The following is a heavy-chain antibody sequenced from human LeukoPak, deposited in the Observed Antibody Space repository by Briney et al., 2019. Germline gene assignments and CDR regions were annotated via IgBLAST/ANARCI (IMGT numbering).Heavy chain of an antibody. CDR1: GFTFSSYG. CDR3: ARDGAPDAFDI. J-gene: IGHJ3*02. V-gene: IGHV3-48*01. CDR2: ISSSSSTK. Sequence: PGGSLRLSCAASGFTFSSYGMNWVRQAPGKGLEWVSYISSSSSTKYYADSVKGRFTISRDNAKNSLYLQMNSPRAEDTAVYYCARDGAPDAFDIWGQGTMVTVSS. D-gene: IGHD3-16*01.